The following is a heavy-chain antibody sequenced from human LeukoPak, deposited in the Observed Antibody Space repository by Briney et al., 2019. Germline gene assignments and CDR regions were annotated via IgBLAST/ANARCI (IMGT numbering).Heavy chain of an antibody. J-gene: IGHJ4*02. CDR1: GGSISGYY. D-gene: IGHD3-22*01. CDR3: ARSYYDSSGRYFDY. CDR2: FYYNGST. V-gene: IGHV4-59*01. Sequence: SETLSLTCTVSGGSISGYYWSWIRQPPGKGLEWIGHFYYNGSTNYNPSLKSRVTISVDTSKNQFSLKLSSVTPADTAVYYCARSYYDSSGRYFDYWGQGTLVTVSS.